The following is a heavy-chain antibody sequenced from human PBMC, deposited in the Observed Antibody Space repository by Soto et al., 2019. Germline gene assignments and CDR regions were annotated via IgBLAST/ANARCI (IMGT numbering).Heavy chain of an antibody. CDR1: GYTFSSYA. CDR3: ARAPGPNDSSGYYGHDAFDI. V-gene: IGHV1-69*13. Sequence: ASVKVSCKASGYTFSSYAISWVRQAPGQGLEWMGGIIPIFGTANYAQKFQGRVTITADESTSTAYMELSSLRSEDTAVYYCARAPGPNDSSGYYGHDAFDIWGQGTMVTVSS. D-gene: IGHD3-22*01. J-gene: IGHJ3*02. CDR2: IIPIFGTA.